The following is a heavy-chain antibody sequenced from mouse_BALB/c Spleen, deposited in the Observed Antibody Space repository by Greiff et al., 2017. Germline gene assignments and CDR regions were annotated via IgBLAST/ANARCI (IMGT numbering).Heavy chain of an antibody. CDR3: ARDYGSSSYAMDY. V-gene: IGHV5-4*02. J-gene: IGHJ4*01. CDR2: ISDGGSYT. D-gene: IGHD1-1*01. CDR1: GFTFSDYY. Sequence: DVKLVESGGGLVKPGGSLKLSCAASGFTFSDYYMYWVRQTPEKRLEWVATISDGGSYTYYPDSVKGRFTISRDNAKNNLYLQMSSLKSEDTAMYYCARDYGSSSYAMDYWGQGTSVTVSS.